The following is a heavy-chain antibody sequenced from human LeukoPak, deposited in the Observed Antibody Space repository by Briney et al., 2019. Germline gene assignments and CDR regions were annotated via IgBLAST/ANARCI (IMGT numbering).Heavy chain of an antibody. D-gene: IGHD5-12*01. V-gene: IGHV4-59*01. CDR1: GGSISSYY. CDR2: IYYGGST. Sequence: PSETLSLTSTVSGGSISSYYWSWIRQPPGKGLEWIGYIYYGGSTNYNPSLKSRVTISVDTSKNQFSLKLSSVTAADTAVYYCARFNGYVYYFDYWGQGTLVTVSS. CDR3: ARFNGYVYYFDY. J-gene: IGHJ4*02.